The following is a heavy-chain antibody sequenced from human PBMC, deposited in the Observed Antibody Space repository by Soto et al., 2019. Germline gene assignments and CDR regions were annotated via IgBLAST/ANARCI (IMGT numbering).Heavy chain of an antibody. CDR1: GNSFISNW. CDR2: IYPGNSDT. Sequence: EVQLVQSGAEVKKPGESLKISCKGSGNSFISNWIAWVRQMPGKGLEWMGIIYPGNSDTRYSPSFQGQVIISADTSSSTADLQWSSLKAADTAIYYCARVTNWNFEYWGQGILVTVSS. CDR3: ARVTNWNFEY. D-gene: IGHD1-20*01. J-gene: IGHJ4*02. V-gene: IGHV5-51*01.